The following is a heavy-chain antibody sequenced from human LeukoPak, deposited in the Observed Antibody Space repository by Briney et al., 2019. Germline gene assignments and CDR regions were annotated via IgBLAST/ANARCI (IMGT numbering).Heavy chain of an antibody. D-gene: IGHD6-13*01. CDR3: ARGSGTRWFDP. J-gene: IGHJ5*02. CDR1: GGSISSSSYY. CDR2: IYHSGST. V-gene: IGHV4-39*07. Sequence: SETLSLTCTVSGGSISSSSYYWGWIRQPPGKGLEWIGSIYHSGSTYYNPSLKSRVTISVDTSKNQFSLKLSSVTAADTAVYYCARGSGTRWFDPWGQGTLVTVSS.